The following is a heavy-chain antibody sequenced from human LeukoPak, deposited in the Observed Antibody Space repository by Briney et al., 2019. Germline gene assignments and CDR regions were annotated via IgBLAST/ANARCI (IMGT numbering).Heavy chain of an antibody. CDR1: GGSFSGYY. CDR2: IYYSGST. V-gene: IGHV4-59*12. CDR3: ARDGAYYYDSDAFDI. J-gene: IGHJ3*02. D-gene: IGHD3-22*01. Sequence: SETLSLTCAVYGGSFSGYYWSWIRQPPGKGLEWIGYIYYSGSTNYNPSLKSRVTISVDTSKNQFSLKLSSVTAADTAVYYCARDGAYYYDSDAFDIWGQGTMVTVSS.